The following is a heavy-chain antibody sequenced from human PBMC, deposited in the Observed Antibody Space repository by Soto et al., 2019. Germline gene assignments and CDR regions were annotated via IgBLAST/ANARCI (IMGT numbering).Heavy chain of an antibody. D-gene: IGHD3-16*01. CDR2: IIPIFGTA. V-gene: IGHV1-69*01. CDR1: GXTFSSYA. J-gene: IGHJ2*01. CDR3: ARDLRPGGSTSSFDL. Sequence: QVQLVQSGAEVKKPGSSVKVSCKASGXTFSSYAIXWVXQAPGXGLEWMGGIIPIFGTANYAEKFQGRVTITADESTSTAYMELSSLRSEDTAVYYCARDLRPGGSTSSFDLWGRGTLVTVSS.